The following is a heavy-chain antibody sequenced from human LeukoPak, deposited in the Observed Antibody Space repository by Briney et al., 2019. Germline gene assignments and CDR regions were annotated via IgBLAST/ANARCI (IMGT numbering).Heavy chain of an antibody. CDR1: GFTFGKYW. J-gene: IGHJ4*02. Sequence: PGGSLRLSCVASGFTFGKYWMGWVRQAPGKGLEWVADIKLDGSEKNYVDSVKGRFTISRDNTKNSLYLQMNSVRVEATAVYYCARNRSGDYASGGQGPRVTVSS. CDR2: IKLDGSEK. CDR3: ARNRSGDYAS. D-gene: IGHD4-17*01. V-gene: IGHV3-7*03.